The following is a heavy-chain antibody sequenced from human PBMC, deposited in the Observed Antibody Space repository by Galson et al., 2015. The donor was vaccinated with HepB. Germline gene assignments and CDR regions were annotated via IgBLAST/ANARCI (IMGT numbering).Heavy chain of an antibody. CDR3: ARAVADAEAPR. CDR2: ISYDGSNK. Sequence: SLRLSCAASGFTFSSYAMHWVRQAPGKGLEWVAVISYDGSNKYYADSVKGRFTISRDNSKNTLYLQMSSLRAEDTAVYYCARAVADAEAPRWGQGTLVTVSS. J-gene: IGHJ4*02. CDR1: GFTFSSYA. D-gene: IGHD2-15*01. V-gene: IGHV3-30-3*01.